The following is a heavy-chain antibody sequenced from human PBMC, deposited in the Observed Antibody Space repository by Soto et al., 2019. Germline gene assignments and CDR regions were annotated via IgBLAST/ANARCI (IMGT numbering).Heavy chain of an antibody. CDR2: IMPGSSHI. CDR3: ARDRRDGYNFDY. Sequence: GGSLRLSCAASGFTFSIYSMNWVRQAPGKGLEWVSYIMPGSSHIFYADSVKGRFTISRDNDKNSLYLQMNSLRAEDTAVYYCARDRRDGYNFDYWGQGTLVTVSS. CDR1: GFTFSIYS. V-gene: IGHV3-48*01. D-gene: IGHD5-12*01. J-gene: IGHJ4*02.